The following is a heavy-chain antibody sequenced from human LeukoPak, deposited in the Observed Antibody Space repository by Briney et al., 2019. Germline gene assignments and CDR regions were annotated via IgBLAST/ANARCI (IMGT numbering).Heavy chain of an antibody. D-gene: IGHD2-15*01. J-gene: IGHJ4*02. Sequence: ASVKVSCKASGYTFTSYGISWVRQAPGQGLEWMGWINAGNGNTKYSQKFQGRVTITRDTSASTAYMELSSLRSEDTAVYYCASSSGRQDWYFDYWGQGTLVTVSS. V-gene: IGHV1-3*01. CDR1: GYTFTSYG. CDR3: ASSSGRQDWYFDY. CDR2: INAGNGNT.